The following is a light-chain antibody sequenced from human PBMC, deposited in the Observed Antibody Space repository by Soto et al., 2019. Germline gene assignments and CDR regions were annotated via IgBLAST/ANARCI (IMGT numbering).Light chain of an antibody. J-gene: IGLJ3*02. CDR2: DVS. V-gene: IGLV2-14*01. CDR1: SSDVGGYNY. Sequence: QSALTQPASVSGSPGQSITISCTGTSSDVGGYNYVSWYQQHPGKAPKLLIYDVSNRLSVVSNRFSGSKSGNTASLTISGLQAEDEADYYCNSYTSSSNLVFGGGTKVTVL. CDR3: NSYTSSSNLV.